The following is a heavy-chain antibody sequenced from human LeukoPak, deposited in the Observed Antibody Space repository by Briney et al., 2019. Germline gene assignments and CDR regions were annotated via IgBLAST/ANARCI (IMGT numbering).Heavy chain of an antibody. CDR2: INPSGGST. V-gene: IGHV1-46*03. J-gene: IGHJ4*02. CDR1: GYTFTSYY. Sequence: ASVKASCKASGYTFTSYYMHWVRQAPGQGLEWMGIINPSGGSTSYAQKFQGRVTMTRDTSTSTVYMELSSLRSEDTAVYYCASTHRGLYYFDYWGQGTLVTVSS. D-gene: IGHD3-16*01. CDR3: ASTHRGLYYFDY.